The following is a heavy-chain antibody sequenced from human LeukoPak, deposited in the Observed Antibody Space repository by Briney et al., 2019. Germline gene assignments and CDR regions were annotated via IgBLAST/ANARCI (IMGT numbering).Heavy chain of an antibody. D-gene: IGHD6-19*01. Sequence: GGSLRLSCAASGFTFSSYWMSWVRQAPGKGLEWVANIKPDGSEKYYVDSLKGRFTISRDNTKNSLYLQMNSLRAEDTAVYYCAKDRWLVFDYWGQGTLVTVSS. CDR2: IKPDGSEK. J-gene: IGHJ4*02. CDR3: AKDRWLVFDY. CDR1: GFTFSSYW. V-gene: IGHV3-7*01.